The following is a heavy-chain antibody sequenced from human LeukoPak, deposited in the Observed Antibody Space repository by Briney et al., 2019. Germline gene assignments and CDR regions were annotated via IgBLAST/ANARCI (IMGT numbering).Heavy chain of an antibody. CDR3: ARDIVVVPAAIEAHNWFDP. J-gene: IGHJ5*02. V-gene: IGHV3-21*01. D-gene: IGHD2-2*01. Sequence: PGGSLRLSCAASGFTFSSYSMIWVRQAPGKGLEWVSSISSSSSYIYYADSVKGRFTISRDNAKNSLYLQMNSLRAEDTAVYYCARDIVVVPAAIEAHNWFDPWGQGTLVTVSS. CDR1: GFTFSSYS. CDR2: ISSSSSYI.